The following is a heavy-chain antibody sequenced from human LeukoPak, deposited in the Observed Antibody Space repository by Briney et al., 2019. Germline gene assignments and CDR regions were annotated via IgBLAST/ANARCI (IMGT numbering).Heavy chain of an antibody. CDR2: INHSGST. CDR3: ARGTSMVREVIMSY. J-gene: IGHJ4*02. V-gene: IGHV4-34*01. Sequence: SETLSLTCAVYGGSFSGYYWSWIRQPPGKGLEWIGEINHSGSTNYNPSLKSRVTISVDTSKNQFSLKLSSVTAADTAVYYCARGTSMVREVIMSYWGQGTLVTVSS. D-gene: IGHD3-10*01. CDR1: GGSFSGYY.